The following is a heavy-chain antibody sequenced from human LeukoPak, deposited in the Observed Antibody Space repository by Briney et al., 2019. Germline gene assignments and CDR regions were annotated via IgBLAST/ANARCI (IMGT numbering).Heavy chain of an antibody. Sequence: ASAKVSCKASGYTFTGYHMHWVRQAPGQGLEWMGWINPNSGDTSSAQKFQGRVTMTRDTSISTAYMELSRLRFDDTAVYYCAREDGYCGSTSCCNDYWGQGTLVTVSS. CDR3: AREDGYCGSTSCCNDY. CDR1: GYTFTGYH. D-gene: IGHD2-2*01. CDR2: INPNSGDT. V-gene: IGHV1-2*02. J-gene: IGHJ4*02.